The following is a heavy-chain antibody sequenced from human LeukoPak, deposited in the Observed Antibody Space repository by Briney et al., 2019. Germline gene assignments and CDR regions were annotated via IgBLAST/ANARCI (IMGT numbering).Heavy chain of an antibody. V-gene: IGHV4-34*01. CDR2: INHSGSS. J-gene: IGHJ3*02. Sequence: SETLSLTCAVYGGSFSGYHWSWIRQPPGKGLEYIGEINHSGSSKYNPSLKSRVTISVDTSKNQFSLKVNSVTAADTAVYYCARRPDGFDIWGQGTKVTVSS. CDR1: GGSFSGYH. CDR3: ARRPDGFDI.